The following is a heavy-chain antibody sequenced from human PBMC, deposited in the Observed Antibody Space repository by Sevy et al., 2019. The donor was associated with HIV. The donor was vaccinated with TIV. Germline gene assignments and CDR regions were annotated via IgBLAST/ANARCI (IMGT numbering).Heavy chain of an antibody. CDR3: VRETGGSGSAGYFGD. CDR1: GFTFSNYV. CDR2: LSLHGTNK. V-gene: IGHV3-30*04. J-gene: IGHJ4*02. Sequence: GGSLRLSCAASGFTFSNYVMHWVRQAPDKGLEWVALLSLHGTNKHYRDSVKGRFTISRDDAKNPVYVEMTSLTVEDTALYYCVRETGGSGSAGYFGDWGQGTLVTVSS. D-gene: IGHD2-15*01.